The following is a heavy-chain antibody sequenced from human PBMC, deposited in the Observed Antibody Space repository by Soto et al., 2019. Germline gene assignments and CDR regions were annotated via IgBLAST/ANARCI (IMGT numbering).Heavy chain of an antibody. CDR3: ARHPRLFTIFGVANFDY. CDR1: GGSISSSSYY. J-gene: IGHJ4*02. Sequence: SETLSLTCTVSGGSISSSSYYWGWIRQPPGKGLEWIGSIYYSGSTYYNPSLKSRVTISVDTSKNQFSLKLSSVTAADTAVYYCARHPRLFTIFGVANFDYWGQGTLVTVSS. D-gene: IGHD3-3*01. CDR2: IYYSGST. V-gene: IGHV4-39*01.